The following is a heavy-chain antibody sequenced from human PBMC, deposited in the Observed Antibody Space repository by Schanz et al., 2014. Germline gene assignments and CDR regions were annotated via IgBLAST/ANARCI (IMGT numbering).Heavy chain of an antibody. CDR1: GFTFSSYA. Sequence: EVQLVESGGGLIQPGGSLRLSCAASGFTFSSYAMSWVRQAPGKGLEWVSAISGSGGSTYYADSVKGRFTISRDNSKNTLYLQRNSLRAEDTAVYYCARKVVATIGGYYDNWGQGTLVTVSS. D-gene: IGHD5-12*01. V-gene: IGHV3-23*04. CDR2: ISGSGGST. CDR3: ARKVVATIGGYYDN. J-gene: IGHJ4*02.